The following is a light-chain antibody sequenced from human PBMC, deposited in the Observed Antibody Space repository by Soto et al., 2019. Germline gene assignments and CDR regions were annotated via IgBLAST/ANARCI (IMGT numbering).Light chain of an antibody. CDR2: GAS. V-gene: IGKV3-15*01. Sequence: EIVVTQSPATLSVSPGERATLSCRASQSVSSNLAWYQQKPGQAPRLLIYGASTRATGVPARFSGSGSRTEFTLTISSLQSEDSAVYYCQQYNNWPPHTFGQGPSWRSN. J-gene: IGKJ2*01. CDR1: QSVSSN. CDR3: QQYNNWPPHT.